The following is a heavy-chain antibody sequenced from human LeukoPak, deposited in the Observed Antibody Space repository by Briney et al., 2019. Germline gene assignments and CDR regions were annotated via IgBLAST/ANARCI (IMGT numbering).Heavy chain of an antibody. V-gene: IGHV4-59*13. Sequence: PSETLSLTCTVSGGSITSYHWGCIRQPPGKGLELMGCIHYSGGTNYNPSLRSRLTISIDSSKNRFSLTLNSATAADTAVYYCARLGTTFDAFDLWGQGTMITVSS. CDR1: GGSITSYH. CDR3: ARLGTTFDAFDL. J-gene: IGHJ3*01. CDR2: IHYSGGT. D-gene: IGHD1-7*01.